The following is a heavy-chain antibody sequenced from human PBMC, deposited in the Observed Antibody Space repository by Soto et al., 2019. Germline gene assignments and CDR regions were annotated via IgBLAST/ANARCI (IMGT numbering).Heavy chain of an antibody. V-gene: IGHV4-31*03. CDR2: IYYSGST. CDR1: GGSISSGGYY. CDR3: ARFQVTFSFKDPKKDAFYI. Sequence: TLSLTCTVSGGSISSGGYYWSWIRQHPGKGLEWIGYIYYSGSTYYNPSLKSRVTISVDTSKNQFSLKLSSVTAADTAVYYCARFQVTFSFKDPKKDAFYICGQHTIVTVSS. J-gene: IGHJ3*02. D-gene: IGHD4-4*01.